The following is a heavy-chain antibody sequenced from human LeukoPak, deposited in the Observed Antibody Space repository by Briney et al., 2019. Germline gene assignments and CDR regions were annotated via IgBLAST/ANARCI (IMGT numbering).Heavy chain of an antibody. CDR1: GGSISSSSYY. CDR2: IYYSGST. J-gene: IGHJ3*02. Sequence: SETLSLTCTVSGGSISSSSYYWGWIRQPPGKGLEWIGSIYYSGSTYYNPSLKSRVTISVDTSKNQLSLKLSSVTAADTAVYYCARPYYDFWSGQGNDAFDIWGQGTMVTVSS. CDR3: ARPYYDFWSGQGNDAFDI. D-gene: IGHD3-3*01. V-gene: IGHV4-39*01.